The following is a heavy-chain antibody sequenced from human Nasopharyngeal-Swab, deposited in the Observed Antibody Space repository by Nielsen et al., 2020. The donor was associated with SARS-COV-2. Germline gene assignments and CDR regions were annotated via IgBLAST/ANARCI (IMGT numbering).Heavy chain of an antibody. D-gene: IGHD6-13*01. CDR3: ARWVEAATFFYT. V-gene: IGHV1-46*02. Sequence: ALVKVSCKPSGSTFNFYYMHWVRQAPGQGLEWVGMINHRDGSTSYADNLQGRVTMTSDTSTGTVYMELSSLKSGDTAVYYCARWVEAATFFYTWGQGTMVTVSS. CDR2: INHRDGST. CDR1: GSTFNFYY. J-gene: IGHJ3*02.